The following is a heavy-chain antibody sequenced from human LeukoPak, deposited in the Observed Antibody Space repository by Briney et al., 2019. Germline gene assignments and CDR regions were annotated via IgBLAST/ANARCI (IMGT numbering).Heavy chain of an antibody. CDR3: ASPSGIAAAANDAFDI. Sequence: GESLNIHCKGSGYSFTSYWIGWVRQMPGKGLEWMGIIYPGDSDTRYSPSFQGQVTISADKSISTAYLQWSSLKAADTAMYYCASPSGIAAAANDAFDIWGQGTMVTVSS. J-gene: IGHJ3*02. V-gene: IGHV5-51*01. D-gene: IGHD6-13*01. CDR2: IYPGDSDT. CDR1: GYSFTSYW.